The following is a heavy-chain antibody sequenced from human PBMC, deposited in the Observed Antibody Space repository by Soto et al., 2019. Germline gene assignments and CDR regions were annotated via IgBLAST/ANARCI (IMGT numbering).Heavy chain of an antibody. CDR3: ARMSRSDYMDV. Sequence: SVKVSCKASGRTFSSYTISWVRQAPGQGLEWIGRIILILGIANYAQKFQGRVTITADKSTSTAYMELSSLRSEDTAAYYSARMSRSDYMDVWGKGTKVTVS. J-gene: IGHJ6*03. CDR2: IILILGIA. V-gene: IGHV1-69*02. CDR1: GRTFSSYT.